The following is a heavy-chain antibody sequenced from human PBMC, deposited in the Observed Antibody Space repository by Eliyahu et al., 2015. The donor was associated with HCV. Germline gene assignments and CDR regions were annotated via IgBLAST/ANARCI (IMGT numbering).Heavy chain of an antibody. CDR2: TDYSGST. CDR3: AREGPYFYGMDV. Sequence: QVQLQESGPGLVKPSQTLSLTCXVPGDSXSNPDYYWSWIRQSPGKALEWIGNTDYSGSTHYNPTLKSRLTMSLDTSKNQFSLKVTSLTAADTAVYFCAREGPYFYGMDVWGQGTTVTVSS. CDR1: GDSXSNPDYY. J-gene: IGHJ6*02. V-gene: IGHV4-30-4*08.